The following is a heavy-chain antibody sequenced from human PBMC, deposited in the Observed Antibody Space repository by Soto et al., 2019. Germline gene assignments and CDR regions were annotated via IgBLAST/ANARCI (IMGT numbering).Heavy chain of an antibody. J-gene: IGHJ4*02. CDR2: MSYDGSNK. CDR3: ARDLVGDTAMDNFDY. V-gene: IGHV3-30*05. Sequence: PGGSLRLSCAGSGFIFSNNGMHWVRQAPGKGLEWVAFMSYDGSNKYYADSVKGRFTISRDNSKNTPYLQMNSLRAEDTAVYYCARDLVGDTAMDNFDYWGQGTLVTVSS. D-gene: IGHD5-18*01. CDR1: GFIFSNNG.